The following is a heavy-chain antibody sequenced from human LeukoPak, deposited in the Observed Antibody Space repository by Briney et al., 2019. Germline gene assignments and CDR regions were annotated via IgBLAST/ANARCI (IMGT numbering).Heavy chain of an antibody. CDR3: ARRSDYYDFDY. J-gene: IGHJ4*02. Sequence: GGSLRLSCAASGFTVSSNYMSWVRQAPGKGLEWVSVIYSGGSTYYADSVKGRFTISRDNSKNTLYLQMNSLRAEDTAVYYCARRSDYYDFDYWGQGTLVTVSS. CDR2: IYSGGST. CDR1: GFTVSSNY. D-gene: IGHD3-22*01. V-gene: IGHV3-53*01.